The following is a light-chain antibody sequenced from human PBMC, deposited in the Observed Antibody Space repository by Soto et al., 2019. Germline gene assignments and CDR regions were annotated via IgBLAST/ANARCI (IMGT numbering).Light chain of an antibody. J-gene: IGKJ2*01. CDR1: PSVSSSY. CDR2: GAS. Sequence: EIVLTQSPGTLSLSPGERVTLSCRASPSVSSSYLAWYQQKPGQAPRLLFYGASRRATGIPDRFSGGQSGTDFTLTVSRLEPEDFAVYFCQHYGSSPYTFGQGTKVDI. CDR3: QHYGSSPYT. V-gene: IGKV3-20*01.